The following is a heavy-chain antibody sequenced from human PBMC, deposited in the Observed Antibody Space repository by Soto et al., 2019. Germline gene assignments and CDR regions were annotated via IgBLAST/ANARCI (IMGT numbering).Heavy chain of an antibody. D-gene: IGHD6-6*01. CDR2: ISAYNGNT. V-gene: IGHV1-18*01. Sequence: QVQLVQSGAEVKKPGASVKVSCKASGYTFTSYGISWVRQAPGQGLEWMGWISAYNGNTNYAQKLQGRVTMTTVTSRSTAYMELSSLRSADTAVYYCARDREGIAARQHYDYGMDVWGQGPTVTVSS. J-gene: IGHJ6*02. CDR3: ARDREGIAARQHYDYGMDV. CDR1: GYTFTSYG.